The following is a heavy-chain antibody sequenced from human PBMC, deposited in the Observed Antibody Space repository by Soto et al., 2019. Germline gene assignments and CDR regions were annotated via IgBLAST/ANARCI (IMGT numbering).Heavy chain of an antibody. D-gene: IGHD3-22*01. CDR2: IGTAGDT. V-gene: IGHV3-13*01. CDR1: GFTFSSYD. J-gene: IGHJ4*02. Sequence: HPGGSLRLSCAASGFTFSSYDMHWVRQATGKGLEWVSAIGTAGDTYYPGSVKGRFTISRENAKNSLYLQMNSLRAGDTAVYYCARVTYDSSGYYYDYWGQGTLVTVSS. CDR3: ARVTYDSSGYYYDY.